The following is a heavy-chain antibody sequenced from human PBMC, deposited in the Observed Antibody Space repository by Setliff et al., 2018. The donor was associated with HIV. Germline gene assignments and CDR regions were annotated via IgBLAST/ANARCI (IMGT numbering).Heavy chain of an antibody. V-gene: IGHV4-34*01. J-gene: IGHJ4*02. D-gene: IGHD6-13*01. CDR3: ARKDSSSFDY. CDR1: GGSFTDYY. CDR2: INHSGST. Sequence: SETLSLTCAVFGGSFTDYYWIWIRQPPGKGLEWIGEINHSGSTHYNPPLKSRATISVDTSKNQFSLKLSSVTAADTAVYYCARKDSSSFDYWGQGTLVTVSS.